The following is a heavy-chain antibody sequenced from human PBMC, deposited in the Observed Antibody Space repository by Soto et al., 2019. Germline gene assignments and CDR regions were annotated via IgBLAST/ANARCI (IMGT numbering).Heavy chain of an antibody. CDR1: VFTFSDYV. V-gene: IGHV3-23*01. J-gene: IGHJ4*02. D-gene: IGHD3-3*01. Sequence: GGSLRLSCVASVFTFSDYVMTWVRQAPGKGLEWVAAINGSGGSTYYADSVKGRFTISRDNSKNTLYLQMRSLRDDDTAVYYCARGLGVGDYYFAYWGQGTLVTVSS. CDR3: ARGLGVGDYYFAY. CDR2: INGSGGST.